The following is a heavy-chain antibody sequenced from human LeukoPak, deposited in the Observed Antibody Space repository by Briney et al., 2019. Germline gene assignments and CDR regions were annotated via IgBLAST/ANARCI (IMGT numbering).Heavy chain of an antibody. J-gene: IGHJ4*02. CDR3: ARDTTGYSSSWFDY. V-gene: IGHV4-59*01. Sequence: SETLSLTCTVPGGSISSYYWSWIRQPPGKGLEWIGYIYYSGSTNYNPSLKSRVTISVNTSKNQFSLKLSSVTAADTAVYYCARDTTGYSSSWFDYWGQGTLVTVSS. CDR1: GGSISSYY. CDR2: IYYSGST. D-gene: IGHD6-13*01.